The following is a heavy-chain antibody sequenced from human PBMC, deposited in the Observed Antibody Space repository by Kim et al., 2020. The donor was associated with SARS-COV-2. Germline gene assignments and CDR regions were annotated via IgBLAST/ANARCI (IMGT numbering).Heavy chain of an antibody. J-gene: IGHJ4*02. CDR3: ARSSRENIAVAGSAYYFDY. CDR2: INPNSGGT. V-gene: IGHV1-2*02. D-gene: IGHD6-19*01. Sequence: ASVKVSCKASGYTFTGYYMHWVRQAPGQGLEWMGWINPNSGGTNYAQKFQGRVTMTRDTSISTAYMELSRLRSDDTAVYYCARSSRENIAVAGSAYYFDYWGQGTLVTVSS. CDR1: GYTFTGYY.